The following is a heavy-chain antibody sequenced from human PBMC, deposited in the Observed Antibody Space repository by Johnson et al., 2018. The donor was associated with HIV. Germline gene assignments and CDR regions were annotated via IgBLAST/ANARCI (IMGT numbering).Heavy chain of an antibody. CDR2: ISYDGSYQ. D-gene: IGHD1-1*01. V-gene: IGHV3-30*04. Sequence: VQLVESGGGVVQPGRSLRLSCAASGFTFSSYAMHWVRQAPGKGLEWVAVISYDGSYQYYADSLKGRFTISRDNSKNTLYLQMNSLRAEDTAVYYCANPTGSDAFDIWGQGTMVTVSS. J-gene: IGHJ3*02. CDR3: ANPTGSDAFDI. CDR1: GFTFSSYA.